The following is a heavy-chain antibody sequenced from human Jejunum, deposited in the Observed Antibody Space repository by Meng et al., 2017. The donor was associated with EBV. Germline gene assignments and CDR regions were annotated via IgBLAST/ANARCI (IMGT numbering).Heavy chain of an antibody. J-gene: IGHJ4*02. Sequence: LQLQESGSCMGTPSLPRSFPFTVSGDSISGGGFSWNWIRQSPGKGLEWIGFIYHTGGTYSNPSLRRRVTISVDTSKNQFSLNLTSVTAADTAVYYCARARGGHTSGGYFESWGQGTLVTVAS. CDR2: IYHTGGT. D-gene: IGHD2-15*01. CDR1: GDSISGGGFS. V-gene: IGHV4-30-2*06. CDR3: ARARGGHTSGGYFES.